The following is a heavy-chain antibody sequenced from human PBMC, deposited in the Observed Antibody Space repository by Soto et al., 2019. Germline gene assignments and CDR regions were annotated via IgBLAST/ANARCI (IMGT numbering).Heavy chain of an antibody. D-gene: IGHD6-13*01. CDR2: ISSSTSHT. CDR3: ARGRGAAADYFDF. Sequence: QVHLVESGRGLVKPAGSLRLSCAVSGFTFSDYYMTWIRQAPGEGLEWVSYISSSTSHTNYADSVKGRFIISRDNAKNSLFLQMNSLTAEDTAVYYCARGRGAAADYFDFWGQGTLVTVSS. V-gene: IGHV3-11*05. CDR1: GFTFSDYY. J-gene: IGHJ4*02.